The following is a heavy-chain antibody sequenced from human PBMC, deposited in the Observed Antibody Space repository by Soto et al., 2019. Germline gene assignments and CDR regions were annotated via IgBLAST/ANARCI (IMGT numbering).Heavy chain of an antibody. CDR1: GFTFSTYA. Sequence: EVQLLESGGGLVQPGGSLRLSCAASGFTFSTYAMCWVRQAPGKGLGWVLALSGTAGSAAYADSVKGRFTISRDDSKTTLYLQMSSLRAEDTAVYYCAKDSGNYGSGSFSHWGQGTLVTVSS. V-gene: IGHV3-23*01. J-gene: IGHJ4*02. CDR3: AKDSGNYGSGSFSH. D-gene: IGHD3-10*01. CDR2: LSGTAGSA.